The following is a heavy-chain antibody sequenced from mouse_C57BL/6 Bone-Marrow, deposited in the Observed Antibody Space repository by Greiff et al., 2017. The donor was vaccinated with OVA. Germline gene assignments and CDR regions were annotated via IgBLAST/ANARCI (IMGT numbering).Heavy chain of an antibody. Sequence: EPGGGLVQPKGSLKLSCAASGFSFNTYAMNWVRQAPGKGLEWVARIRSKSNNYATYYADSVKDRFTISRDDSESMLYLQMNNLKTEDTAMYYCVRGSTIVTPFAYWGQGTLVTVSA. V-gene: IGHV10-1*01. CDR3: VRGSTIVTPFAY. CDR2: IRSKSNNYAT. J-gene: IGHJ3*01. CDR1: GFSFNTYA. D-gene: IGHD2-5*01.